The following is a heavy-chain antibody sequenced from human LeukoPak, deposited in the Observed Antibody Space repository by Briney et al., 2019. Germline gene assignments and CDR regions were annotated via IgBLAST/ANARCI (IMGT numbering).Heavy chain of an antibody. V-gene: IGHV4-59*01. CDR2: IYYSGST. CDR1: GGSFSSYY. D-gene: IGHD3-9*01. CDR3: AREGKRHYDILTGYYSPLGPPDY. Sequence: SETLSLTCTVSGGSFSSYYWSWIRQPPGKGLEWIGYIYYSGSTNYNPSLKSRVTISVDTSKKQFSLKLRSVTDADTAVYYCAREGKRHYDILTGYYSPLGPPDYWGQGTLVTVSS. J-gene: IGHJ4*02.